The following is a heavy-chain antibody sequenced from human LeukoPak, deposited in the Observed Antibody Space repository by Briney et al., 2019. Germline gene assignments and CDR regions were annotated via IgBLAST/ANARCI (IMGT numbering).Heavy chain of an antibody. CDR1: GFTFSNYA. D-gene: IGHD3-22*01. CDR2: ISGSGGST. J-gene: IGHJ4*02. Sequence: PGGSLRLSCAASGFTFSNYAMSWVRQAPGKGLEWVSAISGSGGSTYYADSVKGRFTISRDNSKNTLYLQMNSLRAEDTAVYYCAKDNYDSSGYYLYYFDHWGQGTLVTVSS. V-gene: IGHV3-23*01. CDR3: AKDNYDSSGYYLYYFDH.